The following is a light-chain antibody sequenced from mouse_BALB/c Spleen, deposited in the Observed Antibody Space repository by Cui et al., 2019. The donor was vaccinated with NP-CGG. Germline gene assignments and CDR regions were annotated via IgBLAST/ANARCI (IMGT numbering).Light chain of an antibody. Sequence: QAVVTQVSAPTTSPGETVTLICRSSTGSVTTSNYANWVQEKPDHLFTGLIGGTNNRAPGVPARFSGSLIGDKAALTITGAQTEDEAIYFCALWYSNHWVFGGGTKLTVL. CDR1: TGSVTTSNY. V-gene: IGLV1*01. J-gene: IGLJ1*01. CDR2: GTN. CDR3: ALWYSNHWV.